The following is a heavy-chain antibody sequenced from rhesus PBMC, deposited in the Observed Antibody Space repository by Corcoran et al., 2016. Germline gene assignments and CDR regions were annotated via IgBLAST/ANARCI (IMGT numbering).Heavy chain of an antibody. CDR1: GFTFSSYE. Sequence: DVQLVESGGGLVKPGGSLSLSCVASGFTFSSYEMHWVRQAPGKGLEWVSVISESAGTIYYADAVKGRFTISRDNAKNSLFLQMNSMRAEDTAVYYCTRVQYQSYFDYWGQGVLVTVSS. CDR3: TRVQYQSYFDY. CDR2: ISESAGTI. V-gene: IGHV3-100*02. D-gene: IGHD3-3*01. J-gene: IGHJ4*01.